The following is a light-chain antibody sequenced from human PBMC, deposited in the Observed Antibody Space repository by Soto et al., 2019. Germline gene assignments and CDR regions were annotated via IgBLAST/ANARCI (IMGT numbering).Light chain of an antibody. Sequence: QSVLTQPPSVSGAPGQRVTISCTGSSSNIGAGYDVHWYQQLPGTAPKLLIYGNSNRPSGVPDRFSGSKSGTSASLAITGLQAEDEADYYCQSHDSSLSGHVVFGGGIKVTVL. J-gene: IGLJ2*01. V-gene: IGLV1-40*01. CDR1: SSNIGAGYD. CDR2: GNS. CDR3: QSHDSSLSGHVV.